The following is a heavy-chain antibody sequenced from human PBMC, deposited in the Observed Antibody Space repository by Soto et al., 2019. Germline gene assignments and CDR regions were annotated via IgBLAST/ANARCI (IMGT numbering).Heavy chain of an antibody. CDR1: GGSISSSSYY. CDR2: IYYSGST. Sequence: PSETLSLTCTVAGGSISSSSYYWGWIRQPPGKGLEWIGSIYYSGSTYYNPSLKSRVTISVDTSKNQFSLKLSSVTAADTAVYYCARHVPISHGAFDIWGQGTMVTV. V-gene: IGHV4-39*01. D-gene: IGHD2-2*01. J-gene: IGHJ3*02. CDR3: ARHVPISHGAFDI.